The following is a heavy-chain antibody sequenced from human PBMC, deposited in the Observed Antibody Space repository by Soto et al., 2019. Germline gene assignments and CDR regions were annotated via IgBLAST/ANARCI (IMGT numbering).Heavy chain of an antibody. CDR3: GKGWVGGGYCFFLAH. V-gene: IGHV3-30*18. D-gene: IGHD3-16*01. CDR1: GFSFNSYG. J-gene: IGHJ4*02. CDR2: ISNDGTKG. Sequence: QVQLVESGGDVVQPGRSLRLSCAASGFSFNSYGMHWVRQAPGKGLEWVAIISNDGTKGKYADSVNGRFTISRANSKNTIYLQMNRLTPEDTAVYFCGKGWVGGGYCFFLAHWGLGTMVTGSS.